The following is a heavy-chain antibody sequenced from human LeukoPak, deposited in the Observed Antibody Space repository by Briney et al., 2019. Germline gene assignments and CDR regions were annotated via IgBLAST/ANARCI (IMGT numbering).Heavy chain of an antibody. CDR1: GGSISSGSYY. Sequence: SQTLSLTGTVSGGSISSGSYYGSWIRQPAGKGLEWIGRIYTSGSTNYNPSLKSRVTISVDTSKNQFSLKLSSVTAADTAVYYCAREEIRSWFDPWGQGTLVTVSS. V-gene: IGHV4-61*02. D-gene: IGHD5-24*01. CDR2: IYTSGST. CDR3: AREEIRSWFDP. J-gene: IGHJ5*02.